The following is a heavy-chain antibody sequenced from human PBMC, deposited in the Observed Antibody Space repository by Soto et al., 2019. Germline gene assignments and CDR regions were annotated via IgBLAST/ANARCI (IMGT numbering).Heavy chain of an antibody. CDR2: ISTTGTAT. V-gene: IGHV3-48*03. Sequence: GGSLRLSCADSGFAFSSFEMNWVRQAPGKGLEWVSYISTTGTATYYADSVKGRFTISRDNAKNSLYLQMNSLRAEDTAVYYCAREGLPSSSWYDLLGSSNYHYYGMDVWGQGTTVTVSS. CDR1: GFAFSSFE. D-gene: IGHD6-13*01. J-gene: IGHJ6*02. CDR3: AREGLPSSSWYDLLGSSNYHYYGMDV.